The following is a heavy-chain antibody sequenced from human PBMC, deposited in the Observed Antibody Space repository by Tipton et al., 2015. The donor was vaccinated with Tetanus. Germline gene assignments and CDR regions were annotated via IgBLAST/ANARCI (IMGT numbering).Heavy chain of an antibody. CDR3: AKDSYYDSSGYWYYFDY. CDR2: ISGSGGST. Sequence: GSLRLSCAASGFTFSNYAMSWVRQAPGKGLEWVSAISGSGGSTYYADSVKGRFTISRDNSKNTLYLQMNSLRAEDTAVYYCAKDSYYDSSGYWYYFDYWGQGTLVTVSS. V-gene: IGHV3-23*01. D-gene: IGHD3-22*01. J-gene: IGHJ4*02. CDR1: GFTFSNYA.